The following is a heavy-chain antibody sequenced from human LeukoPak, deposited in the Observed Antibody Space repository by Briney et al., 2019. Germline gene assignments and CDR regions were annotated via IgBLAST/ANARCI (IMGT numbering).Heavy chain of an antibody. CDR3: ARGRTSGSSWPFDY. CDR2: IIRSGNYI. J-gene: IGHJ4*02. V-gene: IGHV3-21*01. CDR1: GFTFSSYS. Sequence: PGGSLRLSCAASGFTFSSYSMNWVRQAPGKGLEWVSSIIRSGNYIYYADSVKGRFSISRDNAKNSLSLQMNSLRAEDTAVYYCARGRTSGSSWPFDYWGQGTPVTVSS. D-gene: IGHD6-13*01.